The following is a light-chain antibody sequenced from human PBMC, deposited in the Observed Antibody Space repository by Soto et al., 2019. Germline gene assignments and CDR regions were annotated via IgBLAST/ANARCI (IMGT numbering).Light chain of an antibody. J-gene: IGKJ4*01. CDR3: QQRSNSPPLT. CDR1: QSVSNY. Sequence: EIVLTQSPATLSLSPGEKATLSCRASQSVSNYLAWYQQKPGQAPRLLIYDASTRATGIPARFSGSGSGTDFTLTISSLEPEDFAVYYCQQRSNSPPLTFGGGTKVEIK. CDR2: DAS. V-gene: IGKV3-11*01.